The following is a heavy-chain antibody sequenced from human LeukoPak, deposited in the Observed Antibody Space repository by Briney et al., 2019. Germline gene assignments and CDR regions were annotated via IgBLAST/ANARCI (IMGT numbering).Heavy chain of an antibody. CDR3: AKSIMGTAGLLDY. CDR2: ISGSGDST. J-gene: IGHJ4*02. Sequence: GGSLRLSCAASGFTFSSYAMSWVRQAPGKGLEWVSAISGSGDSTYYADSVRGRFTISRDNSKNTLYLQMNSLRAEDTAVYYCAKSIMGTAGLLDYWGQGTLVTVSS. V-gene: IGHV3-23*01. D-gene: IGHD5-18*01. CDR1: GFTFSSYA.